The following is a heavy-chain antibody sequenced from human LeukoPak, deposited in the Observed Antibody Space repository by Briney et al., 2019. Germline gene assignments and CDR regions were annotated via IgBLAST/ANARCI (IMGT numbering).Heavy chain of an antibody. Sequence: PGESLRLSCAASGFTVSSNYMSWVRQAPGKGLEWDSVIYSGGSTYYADSVKGRFTISRHNSKNTLCLQMNSLRAEDTAVYYCARAPEWLIFDYWGQETLVTVSS. V-gene: IGHV3-53*04. CDR2: IYSGGST. D-gene: IGHD6-19*01. CDR3: ARAPEWLIFDY. CDR1: GFTVSSNY. J-gene: IGHJ4*02.